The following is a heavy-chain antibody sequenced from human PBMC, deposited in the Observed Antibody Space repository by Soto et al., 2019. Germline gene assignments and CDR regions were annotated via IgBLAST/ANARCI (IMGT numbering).Heavy chain of an antibody. CDR2: IYYSGST. V-gene: IGHV4-30-4*01. CDR1: GGSISSGDYY. CDR3: GTGGIYGGKLDY. Sequence: PSETLSLTCTVSGGSISSGDYYWSWIRQPPGKGLEWIGYIYYSGSTYYNPSLKSRVTISVDTSKNQFSLKLSSVTAADTAVYYCGTGGIYGGKLDYWGQGTLVTVSS. D-gene: IGHD4-17*01. J-gene: IGHJ4*02.